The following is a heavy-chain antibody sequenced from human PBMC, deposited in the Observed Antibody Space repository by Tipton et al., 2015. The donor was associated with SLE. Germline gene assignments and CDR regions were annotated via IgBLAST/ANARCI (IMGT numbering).Heavy chain of an antibody. CDR3: ARLGGGTDY. J-gene: IGHJ4*02. Sequence: TLSLTCAVYGGSFSGYYWSWIRQPPGKGLEWIGEINHSGSTNYNPSLKSRVTISVDTSKNQFSLKLSSVTAADTAVYYCARLGGGTDYWGQGTLVTVSS. V-gene: IGHV4-34*01. D-gene: IGHD1-14*01. CDR1: GGSFSGYY. CDR2: INHSGST.